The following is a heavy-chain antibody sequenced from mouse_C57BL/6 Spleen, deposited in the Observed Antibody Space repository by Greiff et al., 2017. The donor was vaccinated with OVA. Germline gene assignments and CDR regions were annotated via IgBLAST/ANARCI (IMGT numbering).Heavy chain of an antibody. J-gene: IGHJ3*01. CDR3: AKRAYYVSSPAWFAY. Sequence: VMLVESGPGLVAPSQSLSITCTVSGFSLTSYGVDWVRQPPGKGLEWLGVIWGGGSTNYTSALMSRLSISKDNSKSQVFLKRNSLQTDDTAMYYCAKRAYYVSSPAWFAYWGQGTLVTVSA. D-gene: IGHD1-1*01. CDR1: GFSLTSYG. CDR2: IWGGGST. V-gene: IGHV2-9*01.